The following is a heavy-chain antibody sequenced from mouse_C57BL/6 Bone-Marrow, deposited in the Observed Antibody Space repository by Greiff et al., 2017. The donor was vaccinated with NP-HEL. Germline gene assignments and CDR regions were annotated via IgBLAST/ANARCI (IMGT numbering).Heavy chain of an antibody. CDR1: GYSFTGYY. V-gene: IGHV1-31*01. CDR2: ISPYNGVS. CDR3: ATGGYYGSWYFDV. D-gene: IGHD1-1*01. Sequence: VQLQQSGPELVKPGASVKISCKASGYSFTGYYMHWVKQSHGNILDWIGYISPYNGVSSYNQKFKGKATLTVDKSSSTAYMELRSLTSEDSAVYYCATGGYYGSWYFDVWGTGTTVTVSS. J-gene: IGHJ1*03.